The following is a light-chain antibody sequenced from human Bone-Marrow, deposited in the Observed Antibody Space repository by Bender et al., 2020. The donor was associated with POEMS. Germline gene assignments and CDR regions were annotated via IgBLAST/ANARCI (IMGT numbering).Light chain of an antibody. Sequence: QSVLTQPPSVSGTPGQRVTISCSGSGSNIGGYPVNWYQQLPGTAPRLLIYTNNEGPSGVPDRFSGSKSGTSASLAITGLQSDDEAIYFCVAWDASLNGWVFGGGTKLTVL. CDR2: TNN. V-gene: IGLV1-44*01. CDR3: VAWDASLNGWV. CDR1: GSNIGGYP. J-gene: IGLJ3*02.